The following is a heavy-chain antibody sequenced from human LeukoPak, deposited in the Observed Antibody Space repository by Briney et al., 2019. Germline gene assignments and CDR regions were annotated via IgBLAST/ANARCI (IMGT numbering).Heavy chain of an antibody. CDR1: GFTFSSYA. CDR3: SSGWLFGY. J-gene: IGHJ4*02. CDR2: ISYDGSNK. D-gene: IGHD3-10*01. Sequence: GGSLRLSCAASGFTFSSYAMHWVRQAPGKGPEWMAFISYDGSNKYYADSVKGRFTISRDNSKNTLYLQMNSLRAEDTAVYYCSSGWLFGYWGQGTLVTVSS. V-gene: IGHV3-30*04.